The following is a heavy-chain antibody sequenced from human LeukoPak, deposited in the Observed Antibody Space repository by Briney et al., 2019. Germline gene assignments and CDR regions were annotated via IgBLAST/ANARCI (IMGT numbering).Heavy chain of an antibody. D-gene: IGHD2-21*01. Sequence: ASVKVSCKTSGYSFTDYGITRVRQAPGQGLEWMGWISARNGNTNFSQRLQGRVTMTTDTSTSTAYMELRGLTSDDTAVYYCARDHALWSNCFDYWGQGTLVTVSS. V-gene: IGHV1-18*01. CDR2: ISARNGNT. J-gene: IGHJ4*02. CDR1: GYSFTDYG. CDR3: ARDHALWSNCFDY.